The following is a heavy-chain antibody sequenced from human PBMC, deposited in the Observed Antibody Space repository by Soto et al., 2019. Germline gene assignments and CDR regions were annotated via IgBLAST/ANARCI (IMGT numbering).Heavy chain of an antibody. Sequence: PXDSLTISCKGSGYSFTSYWIGLVRQMPGKGLEWMGIIYPGDSDTRYSPSFQGQVTISADKSISTAYLQWSSLKASDTAMYYCARLQGDDYGPDLELPEYFQHWGQGTLVTVSS. J-gene: IGHJ1*01. CDR1: GYSFTSYW. CDR3: ARLQGDDYGPDLELPEYFQH. CDR2: IYPGDSDT. D-gene: IGHD4-17*01. V-gene: IGHV5-51*01.